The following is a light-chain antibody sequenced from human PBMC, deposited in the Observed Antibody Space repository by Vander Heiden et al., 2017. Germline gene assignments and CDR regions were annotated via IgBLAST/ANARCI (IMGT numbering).Light chain of an antibody. CDR2: GAS. Sequence: EIVLTQFSGTLSLSPGERATLSCRASQSVNSNFLAWYRQKPGQAPRLLISGASNRATGIPDRFSGSGSGTDFTLTISRLEPEDFVVYFCQQYGSSPLTFGGGTEVESK. V-gene: IGKV3-20*01. CDR3: QQYGSSPLT. J-gene: IGKJ4*01. CDR1: QSVNSNF.